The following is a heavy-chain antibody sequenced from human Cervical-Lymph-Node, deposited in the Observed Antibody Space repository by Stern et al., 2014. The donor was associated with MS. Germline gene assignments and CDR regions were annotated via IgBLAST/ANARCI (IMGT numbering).Heavy chain of an antibody. Sequence: EVQLVESGGGFVQRGGSLRLSCAASGFAFGNYAMTWVRQAPGTGLEWVSGISGRGDNTYYADSVQGRFTISRDNSKNMLYLHLNSLRAEDTALYYCAKSISYHATRNRWDNWGQGTLVSVSS. CDR3: AKSISYHATRNRWDN. J-gene: IGHJ4*02. CDR1: GFAFGNYA. V-gene: IGHV3-23*04. CDR2: ISGRGDNT. D-gene: IGHD3-3*01.